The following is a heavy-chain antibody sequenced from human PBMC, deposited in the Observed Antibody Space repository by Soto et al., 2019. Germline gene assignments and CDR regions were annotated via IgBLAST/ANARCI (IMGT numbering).Heavy chain of an antibody. CDR2: IWYDGSNK. V-gene: IGHV3-33*01. D-gene: IGHD2-8*01. CDR3: ARDDMVYATNRAFDI. CDR1: GFTFSSYC. Sequence: PGGSLRLSCAASGFTFSSYCMHWVRQAPGKGLEWVAVIWYDGSNKYYADSVKGRFTISRDNSKNTLYLQMNSLRAEDTAVYYCARDDMVYATNRAFDIWGQGTMVTVSS. J-gene: IGHJ3*02.